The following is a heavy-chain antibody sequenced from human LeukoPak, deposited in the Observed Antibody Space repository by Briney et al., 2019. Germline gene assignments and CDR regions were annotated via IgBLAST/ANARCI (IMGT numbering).Heavy chain of an antibody. CDR2: IYYSGST. Sequence: SETLSLTCTVSGGSISSSSYYWGWIRQPPGKGLEWIGSIYYSGSTYYNPSLKSRVTISVDTSKNQFSLKLSSVTAADTAVYYCARRGIAAAGTAYYFDYWAREPWSPSPQ. V-gene: IGHV4-39*01. D-gene: IGHD6-13*01. CDR3: ARRGIAAAGTAYYFDY. J-gene: IGHJ4*02. CDR1: GGSISSSSYY.